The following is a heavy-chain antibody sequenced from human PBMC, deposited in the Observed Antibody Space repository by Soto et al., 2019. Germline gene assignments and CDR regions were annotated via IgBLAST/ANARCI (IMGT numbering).Heavy chain of an antibody. V-gene: IGHV5-51*01. Sequence: GESLKISCKGSECTFTDFWIAWVRQMPGKGLEWMGLVYPDDSDTRYSPSLQGQVTISADKSISTAYLQWRSLKASDTAMYYCARRDYYDSTAYFYWGQGTLVTVSS. CDR2: VYPDDSDT. D-gene: IGHD3-22*01. CDR1: ECTFTDFW. CDR3: ARRDYYDSTAYFY. J-gene: IGHJ4*02.